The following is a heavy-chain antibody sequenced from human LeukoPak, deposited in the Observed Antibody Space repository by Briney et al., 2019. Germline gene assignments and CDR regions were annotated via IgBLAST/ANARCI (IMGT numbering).Heavy chain of an antibody. CDR2: IYYSGST. V-gene: IGHV4-61*01. D-gene: IGHD5-24*01. CDR3: ARDGYNSVFDY. J-gene: IGHJ4*02. CDR1: GGSVSSGSYY. Sequence: PSETLSLTCTVSGGSVSSGSYYWSWIRQPPGKGLEWIGYIYYSGSTNYNPSLKSRVTISVDTSKNQFSLKLSSVTAADTAVYYCARDGYNSVFDYWGQGTLVTVSS.